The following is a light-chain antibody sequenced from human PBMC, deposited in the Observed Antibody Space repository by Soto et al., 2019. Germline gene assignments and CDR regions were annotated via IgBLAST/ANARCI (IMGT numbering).Light chain of an antibody. CDR3: AAWDDTVRSYV. Sequence: QSELTQPPSVSGTPGQRVTISCSGSISNIGNNYVHWFQQLPGTAPKVLSNRNNQRPSGVPDRFSGSKSGTSASLAISGLRSEDEAEYYCAAWDDTVRSYVFGTGTKVTVL. CDR2: RNN. CDR1: ISNIGNNY. V-gene: IGLV1-47*01. J-gene: IGLJ1*01.